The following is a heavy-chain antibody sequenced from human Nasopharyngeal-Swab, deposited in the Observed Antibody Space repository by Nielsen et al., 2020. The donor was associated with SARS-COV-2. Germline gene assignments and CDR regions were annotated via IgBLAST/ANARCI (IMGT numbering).Heavy chain of an antibody. J-gene: IGHJ5*02. CDR2: FYYSGST. V-gene: IGHV4-39*01. CDR3: ASYGSGPNWFDP. D-gene: IGHD3-10*01. Sequence: SETLSLTCTVSGGSISSSRFYWGWIRQPPGQGLEWIGCFYYSGSTYYNPSLKSRVTISVDTSKNQFSLKLSSVTAADTAVYYCASYGSGPNWFDPWGQGTLVTVSS. CDR1: GGSISSSRFY.